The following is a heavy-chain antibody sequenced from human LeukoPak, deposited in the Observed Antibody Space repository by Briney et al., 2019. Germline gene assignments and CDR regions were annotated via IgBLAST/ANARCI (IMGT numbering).Heavy chain of an antibody. CDR1: GFTFSGSA. Sequence: TGGSLKLSCAASGFTFSGSAMHWVRQASGKGLEWVGRIRSKANSCATAYAASVKGRFTISRDDSKNTAYLQMNSLKTEDTAVYYCTGAHKYSSGWYRVDAFDIWGQGTMVTVSS. CDR3: TGAHKYSSGWYRVDAFDI. CDR2: IRSKANSCAT. D-gene: IGHD6-19*01. J-gene: IGHJ3*02. V-gene: IGHV3-73*01.